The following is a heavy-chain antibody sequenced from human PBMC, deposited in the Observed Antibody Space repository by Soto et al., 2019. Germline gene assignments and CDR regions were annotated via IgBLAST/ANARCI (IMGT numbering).Heavy chain of an antibody. CDR2: IYWDDDK. CDR1: GFSLSTSGVG. J-gene: IGHJ5*02. V-gene: IGHV2-5*02. D-gene: IGHD1-1*01. Sequence: QITLKESGPTLVKPTQTLTLTCTFSGFSLSTSGVGVGWIRQPPGQALEWLVFIYWDDDKRYSPSLKSRLTSTKDTSKNQVVLTMTNMDVVDTATYYCAHRPPYSKNWNAGWFGPWGQGALVTVSS. CDR3: AHRPPYSKNWNAGWFGP.